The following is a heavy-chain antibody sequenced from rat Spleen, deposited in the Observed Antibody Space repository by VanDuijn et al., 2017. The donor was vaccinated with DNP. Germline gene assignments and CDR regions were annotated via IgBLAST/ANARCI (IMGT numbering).Heavy chain of an antibody. Sequence: QVQLKESGPGLVQPSQTLSLTCTIAGFSLTSNSVHWVRQPPGKGLEWMGVIWNNGGTRYNSVLKSRLRISKDTSKSQVFLKMNSLQTEDTAMYFCARDNIGTTWFAYWGQGTLVTVSS. J-gene: IGHJ3*01. CDR2: IWNNGGT. CDR3: ARDNIGTTWFAY. CDR1: GFSLTSNS. D-gene: IGHD1-5*01. V-gene: IGHV2-41*01.